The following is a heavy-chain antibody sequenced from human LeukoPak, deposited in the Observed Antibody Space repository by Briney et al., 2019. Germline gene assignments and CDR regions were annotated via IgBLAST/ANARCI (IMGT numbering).Heavy chain of an antibody. D-gene: IGHD6-19*01. Sequence: GSLRLSCAASGFTFSSYAMSWVRQAPGKGLEWIGEIYHSGSTYYNPSLKSRVTISVDTSKNQFSLKLSSVTAADTAVYYCASPIYSSGWFYWGQGTLVTVSS. J-gene: IGHJ4*02. V-gene: IGHV4-34*01. CDR3: ASPIYSSGWFY. CDR1: GFTFSSYA. CDR2: IYHSGST.